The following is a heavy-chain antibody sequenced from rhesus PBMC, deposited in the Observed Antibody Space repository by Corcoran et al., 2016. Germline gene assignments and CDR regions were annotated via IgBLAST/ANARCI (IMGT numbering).Heavy chain of an antibody. V-gene: IGHV3-16*02. Sequence: EVQLVESGGGLVQPGGSLRLSCAASGFTFSSYWMSWVRQAPGKGLDWVGHIKNKADGETSAYAYAVKGRFTISKDDSKNTLYLHMNSLKTEDTAVYYCTREDSGFDYWGQGVLVTVSS. CDR1: GFTFSSYW. J-gene: IGHJ4*01. D-gene: IGHD3-28*01. CDR2: IKNKADGETS. CDR3: TREDSGFDY.